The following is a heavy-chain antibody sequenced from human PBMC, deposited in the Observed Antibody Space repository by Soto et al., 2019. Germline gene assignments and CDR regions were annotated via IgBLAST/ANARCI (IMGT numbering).Heavy chain of an antibody. CDR3: ARGGDSSGQFDY. CDR2: IYYSGST. J-gene: IGHJ4*02. V-gene: IGHV4-31*03. D-gene: IGHD3-22*01. CDR1: GGSISSGGYY. Sequence: QVQLQESGPGLVKPSQTLSLTCTVSGGSISSGGYYWSWIRQHPGKGLEWIWYIYYSGSTYYNPSLNSRVTISVDTSKNQFSLKLSSGTAADTAVYYCARGGDSSGQFDYWGQGTLVTVSS.